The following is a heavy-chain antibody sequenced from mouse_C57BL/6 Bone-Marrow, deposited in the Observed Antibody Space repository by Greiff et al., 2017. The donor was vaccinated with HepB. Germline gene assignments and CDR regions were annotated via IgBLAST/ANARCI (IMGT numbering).Heavy chain of an antibody. D-gene: IGHD1-1*01. V-gene: IGHV1-64*01. Sequence: QVQLQQPGAELVKPGASVKLSCKASGYTFTSYWMHWVKQRPGQGLEWIGMIHPNSGSTNYNEKFKSKATLTVDKSSSTAYMQLSSLTSEDSAVYYCARRRLTTVVATDYWGQGTTLTVSS. J-gene: IGHJ2*01. CDR3: ARRRLTTVVATDY. CDR2: IHPNSGST. CDR1: GYTFTSYW.